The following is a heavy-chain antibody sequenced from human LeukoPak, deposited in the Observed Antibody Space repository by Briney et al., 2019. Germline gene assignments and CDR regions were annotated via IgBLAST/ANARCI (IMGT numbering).Heavy chain of an antibody. CDR1: GFTFSSYA. CDR3: AKDRTYYYDSSGYWDFDY. Sequence: PGGSLRLSCAASGFTFSSYAMSWVRQAPGKGLEWVSAISGSGGSTYYADSVKGRFTIPRDNSKNTLYLQMNSLRAEDTAVYYCAKDRTYYYDSSGYWDFDYWGQGTLVTVSS. V-gene: IGHV3-23*01. CDR2: ISGSGGST. J-gene: IGHJ4*02. D-gene: IGHD3-22*01.